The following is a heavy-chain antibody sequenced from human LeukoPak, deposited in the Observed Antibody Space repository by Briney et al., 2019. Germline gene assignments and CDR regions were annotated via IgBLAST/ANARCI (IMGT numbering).Heavy chain of an antibody. V-gene: IGHV3-48*01. CDR2: ISSGSSTI. D-gene: IGHD6-19*01. J-gene: IGHJ4*02. CDR3: ARDGRSGWNDHDY. CDR1: GFIFSDDN. Sequence: GGSLRLSCAASGFIFSDDNMNWVRQAPGKGLEWVSYISSGSSTIYYADSVKGRFTISRDNAKNSLYLQMNSLRAEDTAVYYCARDGRSGWNDHDYWGQGTLVIVSS.